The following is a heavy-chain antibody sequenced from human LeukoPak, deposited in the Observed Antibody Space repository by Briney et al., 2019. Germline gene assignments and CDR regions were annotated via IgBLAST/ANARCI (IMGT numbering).Heavy chain of an antibody. CDR3: TRDDLLLWFGPAGY. V-gene: IGHV3-20*04. CDR2: INCNGGST. D-gene: IGHD3-10*01. CDR1: GYTFDDDG. Sequence: AGSLTLSCAASGYTFDDDGMSWVRQPPGKELQLISGINCNGGSTVSADSMKGSFTITRDNAKNSVYLQMNRLTPDDTALYYCTRDDLLLWFGPAGYWGQGTLVTDSS. J-gene: IGHJ4*02.